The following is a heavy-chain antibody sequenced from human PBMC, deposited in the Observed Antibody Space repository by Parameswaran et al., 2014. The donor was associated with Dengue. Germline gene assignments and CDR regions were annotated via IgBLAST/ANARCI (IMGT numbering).Heavy chain of an antibody. J-gene: IGHJ5*02. D-gene: IGHD1-1*01. Sequence: WVRQAPGQGLEWMGGTIPFSGTSKYAQKFQGRVTITADKSTSTAYMELSSLRSEDTAVYFCARAMHNLKEREYNWFDPWGQGTLVTVSS. CDR3: ARAMHNLKEREYNWFDP. CDR2: TIPFSGTS. V-gene: IGHV1-69*06.